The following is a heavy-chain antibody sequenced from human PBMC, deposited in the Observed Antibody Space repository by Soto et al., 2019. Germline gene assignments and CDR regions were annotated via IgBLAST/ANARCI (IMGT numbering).Heavy chain of an antibody. CDR3: ASAKTSYGMDV. Sequence: QVQLVQSGAEVNKPGASVKVSCKASGYTFTRYDINWVRQATGQGLEWMGWMNTNSGNTGYAQKFQGRVTMTRNTSISTAYMELSSLRSEDPAVYYCASAKTSYGMDVWGQGTTVTVSS. V-gene: IGHV1-8*01. J-gene: IGHJ6*02. CDR2: MNTNSGNT. CDR1: GYTFTRYD.